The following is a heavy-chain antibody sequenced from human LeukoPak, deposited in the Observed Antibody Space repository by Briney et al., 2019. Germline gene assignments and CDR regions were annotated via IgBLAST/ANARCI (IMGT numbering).Heavy chain of an antibody. Sequence: PGGSLRLSCAASGFTVSRNYMSWVRQAPGKGLEWVSVIYRDGTTYYADSVKGRFTISRDNSKNTLYLQMNSLRAEDTAVYYCGGWTTVATPVSYYYYGMDVLGQGTTVTVSS. D-gene: IGHD4-23*01. CDR1: GFTVSRNY. J-gene: IGHJ6*02. CDR3: GGWTTVATPVSYYYYGMDV. V-gene: IGHV3-53*01. CDR2: IYRDGTT.